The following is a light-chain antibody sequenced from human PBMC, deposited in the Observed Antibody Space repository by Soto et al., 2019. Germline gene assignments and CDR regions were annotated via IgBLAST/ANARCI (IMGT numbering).Light chain of an antibody. CDR3: LLSYSGARV. J-gene: IGLJ3*02. Sequence: QAVVTQEPSLTVSPGGKVTLNCGSSPGAVTSGHYPYWFQQKPGQAPRTLIYDTSNKHSWTPDRFSGSLLGGKSALTLSGAQPEDEAEYYGLLSYSGARVFGGGTKLTVL. CDR2: DTS. V-gene: IGLV7-46*01. CDR1: PGAVTSGHY.